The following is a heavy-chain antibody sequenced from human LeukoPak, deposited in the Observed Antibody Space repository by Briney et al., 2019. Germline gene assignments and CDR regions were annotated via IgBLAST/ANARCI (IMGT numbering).Heavy chain of an antibody. CDR2: ISYDGSNK. J-gene: IGHJ4*02. Sequence: GGSLRLSCAASGFTFSSYAMHWVRQAPGKGLEWVAVISYDGSNKYYADSVKGRFTISRDNSKNTLYLQMNSLRAEDTAVYYCAKDVRYYYDSSGYIDYWGQGTLVTVSS. D-gene: IGHD3-22*01. V-gene: IGHV3-30-3*01. CDR1: GFTFSSYA. CDR3: AKDVRYYYDSSGYIDY.